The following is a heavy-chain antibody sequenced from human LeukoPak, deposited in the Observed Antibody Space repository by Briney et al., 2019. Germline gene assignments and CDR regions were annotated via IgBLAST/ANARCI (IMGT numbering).Heavy chain of an antibody. Sequence: PSETLSLTCAVYGGSFSGYYWSWIRQPPGKGLEWIGEISHSGSTNYNPSLKSRVTISVDTSKNQFSLKLSSVTAADTAVYYCARAERPRGWFDPWGQGTLVTVSS. V-gene: IGHV4-34*01. D-gene: IGHD6-25*01. CDR3: ARAERPRGWFDP. CDR1: GGSFSGYY. J-gene: IGHJ5*02. CDR2: ISHSGST.